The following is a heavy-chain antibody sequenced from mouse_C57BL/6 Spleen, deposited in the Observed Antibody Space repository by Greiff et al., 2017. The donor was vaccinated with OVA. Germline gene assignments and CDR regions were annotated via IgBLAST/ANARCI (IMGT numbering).Heavy chain of an antibody. V-gene: IGHV1-53*01. J-gene: IGHJ3*01. Sequence: VQLQQPGTELVKPGASVKLSCEASGYTFTSYWMHWVQQGPGKGLEWIGYISPSNGSTNYNETFKGKSTLTVDKSSSTAYMQLISLTSEDSAVYYCAMDYYGSSSWFAYWGKGTPVTVSA. CDR2: ISPSNGST. CDR3: AMDYYGSSSWFAY. CDR1: GYTFTSYW. D-gene: IGHD1-1*01.